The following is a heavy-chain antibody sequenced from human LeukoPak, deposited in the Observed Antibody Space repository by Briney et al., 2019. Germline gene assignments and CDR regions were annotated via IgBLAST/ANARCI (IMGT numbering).Heavy chain of an antibody. CDR3: AREIGYYFDNHSSRLRGRFDV. V-gene: IGHV3-53*01. CDR2: IYSTDKT. D-gene: IGHD3-22*01. Sequence: GGSLRLTCAASGITVSTNYMNWVRQAPGKGLEWVSVIYSTDKTNYADSVQGRFTISRDPSKNTVYLQMNSLRGEDTAVYYCAREIGYYFDNHSSRLRGRFDVWGTGTTVIVSS. J-gene: IGHJ6*04. CDR1: GITVSTNY.